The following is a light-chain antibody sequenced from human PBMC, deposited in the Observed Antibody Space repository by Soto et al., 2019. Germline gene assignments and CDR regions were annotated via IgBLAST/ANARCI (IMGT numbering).Light chain of an antibody. V-gene: IGKV1-33*01. Sequence: DIQMTQSPSSLSASVGDRVNITCQASQDIDTYLVWYQQKAGKVPKVLIFDASSLITGVPSRFSRTGSGTDFSFPISGLQPDDVATYYCQQYDNLPLTFGGGTKLE. CDR3: QQYDNLPLT. CDR1: QDIDTY. CDR2: DAS. J-gene: IGKJ4*01.